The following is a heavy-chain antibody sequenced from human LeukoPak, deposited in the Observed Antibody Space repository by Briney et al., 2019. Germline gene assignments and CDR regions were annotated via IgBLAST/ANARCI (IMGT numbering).Heavy chain of an antibody. CDR2: INPNSGDT. CDR1: GYTFIGYS. CDR3: ARELARVGATTIPTAFDI. J-gene: IGHJ3*02. Sequence: GASVKVSCKASGYTFIGYSVHWVRQAPGQGLDWMGWINPNSGDTNYAQTFQGRVTMTRDTSITTAYMELSSLRSDDTAVYYCARELARVGATTIPTAFDIWGQGTVVTVSS. D-gene: IGHD1-26*01. V-gene: IGHV1-2*02.